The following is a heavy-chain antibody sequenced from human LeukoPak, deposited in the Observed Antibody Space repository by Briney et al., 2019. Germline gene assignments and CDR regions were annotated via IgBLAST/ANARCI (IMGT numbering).Heavy chain of an antibody. CDR1: GDSVSSNGAA. V-gene: IGHV6-1*01. CDR3: GRETDFGVVTN. J-gene: IGHJ4*02. CDR2: TYYRSQEWYT. D-gene: IGHD3-3*01. Sequence: SQTLSLTCAISGDSVSSNGAAWNWIRQSPSRGLEWLGRTYYRSQEWYTDYAPPVKGRITLNPDTSKNQFSLQLNSVTPEDTAVYYCGRETDFGVVTNWGQGTLVTVSS.